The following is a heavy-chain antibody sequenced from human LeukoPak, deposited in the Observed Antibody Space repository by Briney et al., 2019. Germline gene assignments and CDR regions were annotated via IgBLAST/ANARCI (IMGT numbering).Heavy chain of an antibody. CDR3: ARGYKYYYDSSGYYPTYFDY. V-gene: IGHV1-69*05. CDR2: IIPIFGTA. J-gene: IGHJ4*02. CDR1: GGTFSSYA. Sequence: SVKVSCKASGGTFSSYAISWVRQAPGQGLEWMGGIIPIFGTANYAQKFQGRVTITTDESTSTAYMELSSLRSEDTAVYYCARGYKYYYDSSGYYPTYFDYWGQGTLVTVSS. D-gene: IGHD3-22*01.